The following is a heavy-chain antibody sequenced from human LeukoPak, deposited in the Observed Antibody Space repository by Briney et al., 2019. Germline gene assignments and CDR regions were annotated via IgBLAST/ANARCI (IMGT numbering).Heavy chain of an antibody. CDR3: LTDIPRGIRGANTY. D-gene: IGHD3-10*01. CDR1: GFTFSSYG. J-gene: IGHJ4*02. Sequence: GGSLRLSCAASGFTFSSYGMHWVRQAPGKGLEWVAVISYDGSNKYYADSVKGRFTISRDNSKNTLYLQMNSLKTEDTAVYYCLTDIPRGIRGANTYWGQGTLVTVSS. CDR2: ISYDGSNK. V-gene: IGHV3-30*03.